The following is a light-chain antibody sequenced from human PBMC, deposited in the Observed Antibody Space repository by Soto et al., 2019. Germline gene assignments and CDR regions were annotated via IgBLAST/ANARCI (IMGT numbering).Light chain of an antibody. J-gene: IGKJ4*01. V-gene: IGKV3-20*01. CDR3: QQYGSSPLT. Sequence: DIVLTQSQGTLSLSPGERATLSCRANQSVSSSYLAWYQQKPGQAPRLLIYGATSRATGIPDRFSGSGSGTDFTLTISRLEPEDFAVYYCQQYGSSPLTFGGGTKVEIK. CDR2: GAT. CDR1: QSVSSSY.